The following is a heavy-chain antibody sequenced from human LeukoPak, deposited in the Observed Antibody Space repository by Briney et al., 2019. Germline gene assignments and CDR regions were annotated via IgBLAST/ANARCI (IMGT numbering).Heavy chain of an antibody. J-gene: IGHJ4*02. CDR1: DYSISSGYY. Sequence: SETLSLTCAVSDYSISSGYYWGWIRQPPGKGLEWIGSIYHSGSTYYNPSLKSRVTISVGTSKNQFSLKLSSVTAADTAVYYCARHYYYDSSGYPLDYWGQGTLVTVSS. CDR2: IYHSGST. D-gene: IGHD3-22*01. V-gene: IGHV4-38-2*01. CDR3: ARHYYYDSSGYPLDY.